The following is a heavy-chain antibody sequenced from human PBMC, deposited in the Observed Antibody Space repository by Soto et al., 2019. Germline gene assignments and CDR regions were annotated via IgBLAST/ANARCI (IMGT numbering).Heavy chain of an antibody. Sequence: SVKVSCKASGGTFSSYAVTWVRHAPGQGLEWTATIIPSFNKVNYAQKFQDRVTIIADKSTSIAYMELSSLRAEDTAVYYCARADGQIRGYSQGMLRYGMDVWGQGTTVTVSS. J-gene: IGHJ6*02. CDR3: ARADGQIRGYSQGMLRYGMDV. D-gene: IGHD5-18*01. CDR1: GGTFSSYA. CDR2: IIPSFNKV. V-gene: IGHV1-69*04.